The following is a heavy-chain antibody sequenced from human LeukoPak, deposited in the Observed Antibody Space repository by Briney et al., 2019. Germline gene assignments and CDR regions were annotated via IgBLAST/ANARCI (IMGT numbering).Heavy chain of an antibody. Sequence: PSETLSLTCTVSGGSISSYYWSWIRQPPGKGLEWIGYIYYSGSTNYNPSLKSRVTISVDTSKNQFSLKLSSVTAADTAVYYCARADFRSIMIFGVVISAFDIWGQGTMVTVSS. CDR3: ARADFRSIMIFGVVISAFDI. CDR1: GGSISSYY. D-gene: IGHD3-3*01. V-gene: IGHV4-59*01. CDR2: IYYSGST. J-gene: IGHJ3*02.